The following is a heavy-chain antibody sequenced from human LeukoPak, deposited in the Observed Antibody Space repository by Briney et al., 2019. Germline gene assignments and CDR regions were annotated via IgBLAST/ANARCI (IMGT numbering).Heavy chain of an antibody. D-gene: IGHD5-12*01. CDR3: ARAGRGYSGYGRYYYYGMDV. V-gene: IGHV4-30-4*01. CDR1: GGSISSGDYY. J-gene: IGHJ6*04. CDR2: IYYGGST. Sequence: SQTLCLTRTVSGGSISSGDYYWSWIRQPPGEGLGCMGYIYYGGSTYYNPTLKSPVTISVDTTKDKFYLKLSSVTAADTAVYYCARAGRGYSGYGRYYYYGMDVWGKGTTVTVSS.